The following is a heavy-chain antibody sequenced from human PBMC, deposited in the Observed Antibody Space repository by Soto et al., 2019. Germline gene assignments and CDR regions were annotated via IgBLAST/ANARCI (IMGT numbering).Heavy chain of an antibody. D-gene: IGHD4-4*01. J-gene: IGHJ4*02. CDR2: IIPIFGTA. Sequence: GASVKVSCKASGGTFSSYAISWVRQAPGQGLEWMGGIIPIFGTANYAQKFQGRVTITADESTSTAYMELSSLRSEDTAVYYCAGATTVQQGVSYWGQGTLVTVSS. CDR3: AGATTVQQGVSY. CDR1: GGTFSSYA. V-gene: IGHV1-69*13.